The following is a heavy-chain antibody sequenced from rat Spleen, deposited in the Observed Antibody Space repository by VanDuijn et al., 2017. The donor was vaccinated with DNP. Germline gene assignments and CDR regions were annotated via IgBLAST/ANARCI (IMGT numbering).Heavy chain of an antibody. CDR3: ATHHIGGYSPFVY. CDR1: GFAFSDYA. CDR2: VFYDGSST. D-gene: IGHD1-11*01. V-gene: IGHV5S10*01. Sequence: EVQLVESGGGLVQPGNSLKLSCAGSGFAFSDYAMAWVRQSPKKGLEWVTTVFYDGSSTYYRDSVRGRFIISRDNAKSTLYLQMDSLRSEDTATYYWATHHIGGYSPFVYWGQGTLVTVSS. J-gene: IGHJ3*01.